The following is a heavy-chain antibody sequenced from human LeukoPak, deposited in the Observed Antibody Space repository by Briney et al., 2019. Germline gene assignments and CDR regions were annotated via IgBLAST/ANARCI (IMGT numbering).Heavy chain of an antibody. D-gene: IGHD1-26*01. CDR3: ARGLRWDLTISGTSTFDY. V-gene: IGHV4-39*01. Sequence: SETLYLTCTVSGVSIRSSSFYWGWIRQPPGKGLEWIGSIYYSGSTYYRPSLKSRVTMSVDTSKNQFSLRLSSVTAADTAVYYCARGLRWDLTISGTSTFDYWGQGSLVTVSS. CDR1: GVSIRSSSFY. CDR2: IYYSGST. J-gene: IGHJ4*02.